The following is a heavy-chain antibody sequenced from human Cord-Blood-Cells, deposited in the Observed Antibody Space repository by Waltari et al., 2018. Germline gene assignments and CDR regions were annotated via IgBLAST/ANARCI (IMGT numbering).Heavy chain of an antibody. Sequence: QVQLQQWGAGLLKPSETLSLTCPVYGGSFSGYYWSWTPQPPGKGLEWIGEINHSGSTNYNPSLKSRVTISVDTSKNQFSLKLSSVTAADTAVYYCASLRGYSGYDYGFDYWGQGTLVTVSS. CDR1: GGSFSGYY. J-gene: IGHJ4*02. V-gene: IGHV4-34*01. CDR2: INHSGST. CDR3: ASLRGYSGYDYGFDY. D-gene: IGHD5-12*01.